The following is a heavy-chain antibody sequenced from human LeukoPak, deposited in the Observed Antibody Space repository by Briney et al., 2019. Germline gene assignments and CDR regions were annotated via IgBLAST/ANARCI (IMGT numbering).Heavy chain of an antibody. Sequence: GGSLRLSCAASGFTFSSYWMHWVRQAPGKGLVWVSGINTDGTTTSYADSVKGRFTISRDNAKNTLYLQMNSLRSDDTAMYYCATSRSFDYWGQGTLVTVSS. CDR3: ATSRSFDY. CDR2: INTDGTTT. V-gene: IGHV3-74*01. CDR1: GFTFSSYW. J-gene: IGHJ4*02.